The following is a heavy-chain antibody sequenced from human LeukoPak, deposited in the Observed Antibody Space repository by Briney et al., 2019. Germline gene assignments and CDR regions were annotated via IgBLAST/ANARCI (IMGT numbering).Heavy chain of an antibody. D-gene: IGHD7-27*01. V-gene: IGHV4-34*01. CDR3: ARDSNWGFQ. J-gene: IGHJ4*02. CDR2: IDNRGST. Sequence: SETLSLTCTVSGGSFNFYFWHWIRQPSGKGLEWLADIDNRGSTQYNPSLRGRGTIPVDTSRNHVSLRLTSVTAADTAVYFCARDSNWGFQWGPGTLVTVSS. CDR1: GGSFNFYF.